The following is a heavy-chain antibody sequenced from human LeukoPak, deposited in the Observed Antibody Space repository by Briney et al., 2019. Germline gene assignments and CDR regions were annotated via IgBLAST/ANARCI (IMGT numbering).Heavy chain of an antibody. D-gene: IGHD4-11*01. CDR1: GGSISSSSYY. Sequence: VKPSETLSLTCTVSGGSISSSSYYWGWIRQPPGKGLEWIGSIYYSGSTYSNPSLKSRVTISVDTSKNQFSLKLSSVTAADTAVYYCARGNPLDYWDWYFDLWGRGTLVTVSS. V-gene: IGHV4-39*07. J-gene: IGHJ2*01. CDR3: ARGNPLDYWDWYFDL. CDR2: IYYSGST.